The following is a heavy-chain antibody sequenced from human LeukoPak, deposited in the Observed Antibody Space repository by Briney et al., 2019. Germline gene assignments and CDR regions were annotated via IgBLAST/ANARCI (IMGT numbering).Heavy chain of an antibody. CDR3: ARGGMATNRDYMDV. D-gene: IGHD5-24*01. V-gene: IGHV3-21*01. J-gene: IGHJ6*03. CDR2: ISSSSSYI. CDR1: GFTFSSYS. Sequence: PGGSLRLPCAASGFTFSSYSMNWVRQAPGKGLEWVSSISSSSSYIYYADSVKGRFTISRDNAKNSLYLQMNSLRAEDTAVYYCARGGMATNRDYMDVWGKGTTVTVSS.